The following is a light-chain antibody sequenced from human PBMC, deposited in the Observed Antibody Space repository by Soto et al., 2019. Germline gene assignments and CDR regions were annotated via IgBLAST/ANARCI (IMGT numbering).Light chain of an antibody. CDR2: KND. Sequence: QSVLTQPPSVSGAPGQRVTISCTGSSSNIGAGYDVHWYQQLPGTAPKLLIYKNDQRPSGVPDRFSGSKSGTSASLAISGLRSDDEADYYCAAWDDSLSGLFGGGTKLTVL. V-gene: IGLV1-47*01. J-gene: IGLJ3*02. CDR3: AAWDDSLSGL. CDR1: SSNIGAGYD.